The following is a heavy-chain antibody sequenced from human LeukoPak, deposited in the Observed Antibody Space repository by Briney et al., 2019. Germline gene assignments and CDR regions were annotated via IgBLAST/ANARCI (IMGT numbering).Heavy chain of an antibody. J-gene: IGHJ6*03. CDR3: ASARRDGYNWTTRGLYYYYYMDV. D-gene: IGHD5-24*01. Sequence: PSETLSLTCTVSGGSISSGSYYWSWIRQPAGKGLEWIGRIYTSGSTNYNPSLKSRVTISVDTSKNQFSLKLNSVTAADTAVCYCASARRDGYNWTTRGLYYYYYMDVWGKGTTVTVSS. CDR2: IYTSGST. CDR1: GGSISSGSYY. V-gene: IGHV4-61*02.